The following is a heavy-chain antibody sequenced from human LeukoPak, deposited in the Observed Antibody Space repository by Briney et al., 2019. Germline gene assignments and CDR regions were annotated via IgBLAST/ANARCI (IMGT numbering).Heavy chain of an antibody. V-gene: IGHV4-39*01. CDR2: IYYSGST. CDR1: GGSISSSSYY. Sequence: PSETLSLTCTVSGGSISSSSYYWGWIRQPPGTGLEWIGRIYYSGSTYYNPSLKSRVTISVDTSKNQFSLKLSSVTAADTAVYYCARYCSGGSRYRRGNFDYWGQGTLVTVSS. J-gene: IGHJ4*02. D-gene: IGHD2-15*01. CDR3: ARYCSGGSRYRRGNFDY.